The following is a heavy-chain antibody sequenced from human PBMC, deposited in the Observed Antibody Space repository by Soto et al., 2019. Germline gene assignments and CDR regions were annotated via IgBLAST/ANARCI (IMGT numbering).Heavy chain of an antibody. CDR3: ARDPTLLEYSSGLVGVWYFDL. CDR2: INAGNGNT. J-gene: IGHJ2*01. Sequence: QVQLVQSGAEVKKPGASVKVSCKASGYTFTSYAMHWVRQAPGQRLEWMGWINAGNGNTKYSQKFQGRVTITRDTSASTASMELSSLRSEDTAVYYCARDPTLLEYSSGLVGVWYFDLWGRGTLVTVSS. V-gene: IGHV1-3*01. D-gene: IGHD6-19*01. CDR1: GYTFTSYA.